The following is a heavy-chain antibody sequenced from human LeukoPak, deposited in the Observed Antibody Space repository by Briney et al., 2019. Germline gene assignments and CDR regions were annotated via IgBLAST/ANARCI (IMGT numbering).Heavy chain of an antibody. V-gene: IGHV3-23*01. J-gene: IGHJ3*02. CDR1: GFTFGSYT. CDR3: AKDQVISGSEASDI. CDR2: ISGSGVGT. D-gene: IGHD2-21*01. Sequence: GGSLRLSCAASGFTFGSYTMNWVRQAPGKGLEWVSAISGSGVGTYYADSVKGRFTISRDNSWNTLYLQMSSLRVEDTAVYYCAKDQVISGSEASDIWGQGTMVTVSS.